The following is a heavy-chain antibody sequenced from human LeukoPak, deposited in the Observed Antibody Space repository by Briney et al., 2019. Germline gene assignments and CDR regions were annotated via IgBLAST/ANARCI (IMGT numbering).Heavy chain of an antibody. CDR1: GYTFTGYY. V-gene: IGHV1-2*02. CDR3: ARENIVVTIPFDY. Sequence: ASVKVSCKASGYTFTGYYMHWVRQAPGQGLEWMGWINPNSGGTNYAQKFQGRVTMTRDTSISTAYMELSRLRSDDTAVYYCARENIVVTIPFDYWGQGTLVTVSS. D-gene: IGHD5-12*01. J-gene: IGHJ4*02. CDR2: INPNSGGT.